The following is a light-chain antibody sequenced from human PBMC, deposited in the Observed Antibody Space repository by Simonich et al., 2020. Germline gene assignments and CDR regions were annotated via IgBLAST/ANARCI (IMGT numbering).Light chain of an antibody. V-gene: IGLV2-14*03. J-gene: IGLJ2*01. Sequence: QSALTQPASVSGSPGQSITISCTGTSSDVGGYNYVSWYQQHPGKAPKLMIYDVSNRPSGVSNRFSCSKSGNTASLTISGLQAEDEADYYCCSYAGSSNVVFGGGTKLTVL. CDR1: SSDVGGYNY. CDR2: DVS. CDR3: CSYAGSSNVV.